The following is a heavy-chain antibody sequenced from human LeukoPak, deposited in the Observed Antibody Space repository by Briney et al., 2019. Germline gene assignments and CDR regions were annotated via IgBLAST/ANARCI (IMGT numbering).Heavy chain of an antibody. CDR2: IYPGDSDT. V-gene: IGHV5-51*01. D-gene: IGHD7-27*01. CDR1: GYKFNNYW. J-gene: IGHJ3*02. CDR3: ARIEAGDPVFAFDI. Sequence: GESLKISCKGSGYKFNNYWIGWVRQMAGKGLEGMGIIYPGDSDTQYNPSFQGQVTISADKSISTAYLQWSSLKASDTAMYYCARIEAGDPVFAFDIWGQGTMVTVSS.